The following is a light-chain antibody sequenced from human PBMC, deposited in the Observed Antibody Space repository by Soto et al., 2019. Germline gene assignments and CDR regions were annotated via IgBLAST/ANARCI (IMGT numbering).Light chain of an antibody. CDR3: QKYGT. Sequence: DIQMTQSPSSVSASVGDRATITCRASQSISSYLNWYQQKPGKAPKLLIYAASSLQSGVPSRFSGSGSGTDFTLTISRLEPEDFAVYYCQKYGTFGQGTKVDIK. J-gene: IGKJ1*01. V-gene: IGKV1-39*02. CDR2: AAS. CDR1: QSISSY.